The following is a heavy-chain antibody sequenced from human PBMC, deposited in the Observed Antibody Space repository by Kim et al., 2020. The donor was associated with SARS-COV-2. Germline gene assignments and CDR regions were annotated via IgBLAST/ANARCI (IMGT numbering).Heavy chain of an antibody. CDR2: IWYDGSNK. J-gene: IGHJ4*02. CDR3: ARDSRDGYNWFDY. V-gene: IGHV3-33*01. Sequence: GGSLRLSCAASGFTFSSYGMHWVRQAPGKGLEWVAVIWYDGSNKYYADSVKGRFTISRDNSKNTLYLQMNSLRAEDTAVYYCARDSRDGYNWFDYWGQGTLVTVSS. CDR1: GFTFSSYG. D-gene: IGHD5-12*01.